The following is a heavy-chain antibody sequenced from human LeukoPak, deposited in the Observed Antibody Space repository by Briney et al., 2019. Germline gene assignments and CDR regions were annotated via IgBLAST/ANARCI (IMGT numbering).Heavy chain of an antibody. CDR1: GGTFSSYD. CDR3: AKHYETTFDY. V-gene: IGHV1-8*03. CDR2: INPNTGKA. D-gene: IGHD3-3*01. J-gene: IGHJ4*02. Sequence: ASVKVSCKASGGTFSSYDINWMRQATGQEPEWMGYINPNTGKAGYAQKFQGRVTIARDTSINTVYMELSSLRSEDTAVYYCAKHYETTFDYWGQGTLVTVSS.